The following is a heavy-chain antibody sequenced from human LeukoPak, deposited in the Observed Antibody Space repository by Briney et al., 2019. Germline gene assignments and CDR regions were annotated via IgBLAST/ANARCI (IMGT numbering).Heavy chain of an antibody. CDR2: IAWDGDK. V-gene: IGHV2-70*11. CDR3: ARTTYYSESGGYTPGYFDY. D-gene: IGHD3-22*01. Sequence: SGPALVKPKQTLTLTCTFSGFSLTTTAMCVSWIRQPPGKALEWLARIAWDGDKYYSTSLKTNLTIPKDTSKNQVVLIMTNVDPVDTATYYCARTTYYSESGGYTPGYFDYWGQGARVTVSS. J-gene: IGHJ4*02. CDR1: GFSLTTTAMC.